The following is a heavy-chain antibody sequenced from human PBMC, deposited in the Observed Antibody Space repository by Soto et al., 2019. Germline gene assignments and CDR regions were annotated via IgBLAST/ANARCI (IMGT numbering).Heavy chain of an antibody. V-gene: IGHV3-33*01. Sequence: PGGSLRLSCVTSGFTFSEFVMQWVRQAPGKGLEWVAVIRYDGSDKYYADSVKGRFTISRDNSKNTVYLQMNSLRAEDTAVYYCVRGSSCTTTTCYNLAWFAPWGQGTLVTVSS. D-gene: IGHD2-2*02. CDR3: VRGSSCTTTTCYNLAWFAP. CDR2: IRYDGSDK. J-gene: IGHJ5*02. CDR1: GFTFSEFV.